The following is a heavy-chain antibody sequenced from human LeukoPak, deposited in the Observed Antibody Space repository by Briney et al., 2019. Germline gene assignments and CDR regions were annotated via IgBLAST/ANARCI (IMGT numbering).Heavy chain of an antibody. CDR2: VNHSGST. V-gene: IGHV4-34*01. CDR3: ARARETVAIDY. J-gene: IGHJ4*02. CDR1: GESFSGYY. Sequence: SETLSLTCAVYGESFSGYYWTWIRQPPGKGLEWIGEVNHSGSTNYNPSLKSRVTISADTSKNQFSLKMRSVTAADTAVYYCARARETVAIDYWGQGTLVTVSS. D-gene: IGHD5-12*01.